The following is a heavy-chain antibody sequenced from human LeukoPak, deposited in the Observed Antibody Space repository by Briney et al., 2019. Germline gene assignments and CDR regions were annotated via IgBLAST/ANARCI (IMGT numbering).Heavy chain of an antibody. CDR2: IYPDDSDT. J-gene: IGHJ3*02. V-gene: IGHV5-51*01. CDR1: GYNFPNYW. CDR3: ARRKYSIVPIAAAGSHVAFDI. D-gene: IGHD6-13*01. Sequence: GESPKISCEASGYNFPNYWIGWVRQVPGRGLEWMGNIYPDDSDTRYSPSFQGQVTFSADKSISTAYLQWSSLKASDTAMYYCARRKYSIVPIAAAGSHVAFDIWGQGTMVTVSS.